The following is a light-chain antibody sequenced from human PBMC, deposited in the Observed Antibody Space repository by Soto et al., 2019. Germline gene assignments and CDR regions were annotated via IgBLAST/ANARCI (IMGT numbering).Light chain of an antibody. CDR1: SSDVGTYNL. CDR3: CSYGGSSTFPYV. CDR2: EVT. J-gene: IGLJ1*01. V-gene: IGLV2-23*02. Sequence: QSALAQPASVSGSPEQSITISCTGTSSDVGTYNLVSWYQQHPGKAPKLIIYEVTERPSGISNRFSGSKFGNTASLTISGLLPEDEADYYCCSYGGSSTFPYVFGTGTKLHRP.